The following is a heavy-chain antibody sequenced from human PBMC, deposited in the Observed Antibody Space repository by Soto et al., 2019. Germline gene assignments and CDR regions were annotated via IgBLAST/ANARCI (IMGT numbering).Heavy chain of an antibody. CDR2: IIPKFSTS. CDR1: GGTFNNYA. Sequence: QVQLVQSGAEVKKPGSSVRVSCKASGGTFNNYAVHWVRQAPGQGPEWVGGIIPKFSTSSSAQKFQGRVTMTADSSTNTAYMELVSLRSEDTAVYYCARGGIGSQSYAFHIWSQGTTVTVSS. V-gene: IGHV1-69*06. CDR3: ARGGIGSQSYAFHI. J-gene: IGHJ3*02. D-gene: IGHD1-26*01.